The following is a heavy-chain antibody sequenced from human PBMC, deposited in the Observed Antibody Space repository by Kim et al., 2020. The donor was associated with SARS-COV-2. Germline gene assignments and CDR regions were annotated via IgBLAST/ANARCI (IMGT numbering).Heavy chain of an antibody. D-gene: IGHD3-10*01. V-gene: IGHV4-31*03. Sequence: SETLSLTCTVSGGSISSGSYYWSWIRQHPGKGLEWIGYIYYSGTTYYNPSLKSRVTISVDTSKNQFSLKLSSVTAADTAVYYCARDRAELLWFGELGDWGQGTLVTVSS. J-gene: IGHJ4*02. CDR2: IYYSGTT. CDR1: GGSISSGSYY. CDR3: ARDRAELLWFGELGD.